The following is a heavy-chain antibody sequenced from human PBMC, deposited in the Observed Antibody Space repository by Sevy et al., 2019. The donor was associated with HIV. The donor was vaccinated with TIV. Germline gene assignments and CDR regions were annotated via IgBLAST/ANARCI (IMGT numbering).Heavy chain of an antibody. D-gene: IGHD6-19*01. CDR3: ARDYLDPVADTLEYSDY. J-gene: IGHJ4*02. V-gene: IGHV3-48*02. Sequence: GGSLRLSCAASGFTFSSYSMNWVRQAPGKGLEWVSYISSSSSTIYYADSVKGRFTISRDNAKNSLYLQMNSLRDEDTAVYYCARDYLDPVADTLEYSDYWGQGTLVTVSS. CDR2: ISSSSSTI. CDR1: GFTFSSYS.